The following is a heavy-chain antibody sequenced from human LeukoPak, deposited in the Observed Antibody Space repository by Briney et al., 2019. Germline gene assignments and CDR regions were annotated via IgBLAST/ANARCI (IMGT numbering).Heavy chain of an antibody. CDR1: GFTFSTYS. Sequence: GGSLRLSCAASGFTFSTYSMNWVRQAPGKGLEWVSYISSSSSTIYYADSVKGRFTISRDNAKNSLYLQMNSLRAEDTAVYYCARAGSSSWSDDAFDIWGQGTMVTVSS. J-gene: IGHJ3*02. V-gene: IGHV3-48*01. CDR2: ISSSSSTI. D-gene: IGHD6-13*01. CDR3: ARAGSSSWSDDAFDI.